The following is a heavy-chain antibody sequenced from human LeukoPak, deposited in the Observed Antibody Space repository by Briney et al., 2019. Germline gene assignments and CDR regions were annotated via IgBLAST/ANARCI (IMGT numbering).Heavy chain of an antibody. CDR2: INAGNGNT. Sequence: ASVKVSCKASGYTFTSYAMHWVRQAPGQRLEWMGWINAGNGNTKYSQKFQVRVSITMDTSASTAYMELSSLRSEDTAVYYCARDTFYHGSGSYEHGLSLDYWGQGTLVTVSS. D-gene: IGHD3-10*01. CDR1: GYTFTSYA. CDR3: ARDTFYHGSGSYEHGLSLDY. J-gene: IGHJ4*02. V-gene: IGHV1-3*01.